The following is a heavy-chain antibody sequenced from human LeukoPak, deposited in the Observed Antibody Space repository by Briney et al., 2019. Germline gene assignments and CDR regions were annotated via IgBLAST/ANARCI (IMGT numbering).Heavy chain of an antibody. CDR3: ARASYDYVWGSYRLVYYYGMDV. CDR2: IYYSGST. D-gene: IGHD3-16*02. Sequence: PSETLSLTCTVSGGSVSSRTYYWSWIRQPPGKGLEWIGYIYYSGSTNYNPSLKSRVTISVDTSKNQFSLKLSSVTAADTAVYYCARASYDYVWGSYRLVYYYGMDVWGQGTTVTVSS. CDR1: GGSVSSRTYY. V-gene: IGHV4-61*01. J-gene: IGHJ6*02.